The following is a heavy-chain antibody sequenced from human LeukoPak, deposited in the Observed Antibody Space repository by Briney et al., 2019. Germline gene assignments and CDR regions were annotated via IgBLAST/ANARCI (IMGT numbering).Heavy chain of an antibody. Sequence: SQTLSLTCAISGDSVSSNSAAWNWIRQSPSRGLEWLGRTYYRSKWVNEYAVSVKGRISISPDTSRNQFSLQLNSVTPEDTAVYYCGRGSGYTVDYWGQGTLVTVSS. CDR3: GRGSGYTVDY. CDR2: TYYRSKWVN. J-gene: IGHJ4*02. V-gene: IGHV6-1*01. D-gene: IGHD3-22*01. CDR1: GDSVSSNSAA.